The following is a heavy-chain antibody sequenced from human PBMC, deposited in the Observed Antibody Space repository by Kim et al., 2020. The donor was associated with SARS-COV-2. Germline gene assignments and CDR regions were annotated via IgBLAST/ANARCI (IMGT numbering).Heavy chain of an antibody. CDR1: GGSFSGYY. J-gene: IGHJ4*02. V-gene: IGHV4-34*01. CDR3: ARFVYGEMATTGIMGYYFDY. CDR2: INHSGST. D-gene: IGHD5-12*01. Sequence: SETLSLTCAVYGGSFSGYYWSWIRQPPGKGLEWIGEINHSGSTNYNPSLKSRVTISVDTSKNQFSLKLSSVTAADTAVYYCARFVYGEMATTGIMGYYFDYWGQGTLVTVSS.